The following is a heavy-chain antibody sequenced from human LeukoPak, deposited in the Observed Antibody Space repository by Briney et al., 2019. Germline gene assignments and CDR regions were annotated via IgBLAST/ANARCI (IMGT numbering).Heavy chain of an antibody. Sequence: SETLSLTCTVSGGSISNYYWAWIRQPPGKGLEWIGYIYDTGSTKYNPSLTSRLTISLQTSMNQFSLNLSSLTAADRAVYYCARVRKYPDAFDIWGQGRMVTVSS. CDR1: GGSISNYY. CDR2: IYDTGST. CDR3: ARVRKYPDAFDI. J-gene: IGHJ3*02. V-gene: IGHV4-59*01. D-gene: IGHD2-2*01.